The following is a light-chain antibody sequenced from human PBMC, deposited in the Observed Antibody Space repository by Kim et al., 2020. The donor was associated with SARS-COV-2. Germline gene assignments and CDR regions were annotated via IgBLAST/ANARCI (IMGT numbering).Light chain of an antibody. CDR3: AAWDDSLSAWV. CDR2: RND. CDR1: SSNVGTNY. V-gene: IGLV1-47*01. Sequence: HTVTISWSGISSNVGTNYVSWHQQLPGTAPKLLIYRNDQRPSGVPDRFSGSKSGTSASLAISGLRSEDEADYYCAAWDDSLSAWVFGGGTKLTVL. J-gene: IGLJ3*02.